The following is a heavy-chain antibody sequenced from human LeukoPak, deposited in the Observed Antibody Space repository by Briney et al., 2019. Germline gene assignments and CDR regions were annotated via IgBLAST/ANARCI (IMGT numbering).Heavy chain of an antibody. J-gene: IGHJ4*02. CDR2: IKSKTDGGTT. D-gene: IGHD3-3*01. Sequence: GGSLRLSCAASGFTFSNAWMSWVRQAPGKGLEWVGRIKSKTDGGTTDYAAPVKGRFTISRDDSKNTLYLQMNSLRPEDTALYYCARDGVDFVLRFLEWFPDYWGQGTLVTVSS. V-gene: IGHV3-15*01. CDR3: ARDGVDFVLRFLEWFPDY. CDR1: GFTFSNAW.